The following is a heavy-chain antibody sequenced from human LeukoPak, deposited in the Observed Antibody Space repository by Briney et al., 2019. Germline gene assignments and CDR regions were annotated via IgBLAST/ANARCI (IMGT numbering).Heavy chain of an antibody. CDR3: ARDYGRSRDYGMDV. CDR2: IYSGGST. CDR1: GFTVSSNY. V-gene: IGHV3-53*01. D-gene: IGHD3-10*01. Sequence: GGSLRLSCAASGFTVSSNYMSWVRQAPGKGLEWVSVIYSGGSTYYADSVKGRFTISRDDSKNTLYLQMNSLRAEDTAMYYCARDYGRSRDYGMDVWGQGTTVTVSS. J-gene: IGHJ6*02.